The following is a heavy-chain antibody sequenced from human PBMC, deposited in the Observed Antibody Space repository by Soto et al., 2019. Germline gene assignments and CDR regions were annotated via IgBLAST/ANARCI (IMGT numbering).Heavy chain of an antibody. J-gene: IGHJ3*02. V-gene: IGHV3-48*01. CDR1: GFSFSEYN. CDR2: ISSSSSTI. CDR3: AGAFDI. Sequence: EVQLVESGGGLVQPGGSLTLSCGASGFSFSEYNMNWVRQASGKGLEWVSYISSSSSTIYYADSVKGRFTISRDNAKNTLYLQMNSLRAEDTALYYCAGAFDIWGQGTMVTVSS.